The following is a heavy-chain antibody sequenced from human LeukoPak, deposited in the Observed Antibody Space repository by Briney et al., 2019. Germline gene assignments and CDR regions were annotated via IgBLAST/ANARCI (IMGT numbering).Heavy chain of an antibody. CDR1: GFTSSNYR. CDR2: ISSSSSFI. Sequence: GGSLRLSCAASGFTSSNYRMNWVRQAPGKGLEWVSSISSSSSFIYYADSVKGRFTISRDNAKNSLYLQMNSLRAEDTAVYYCARDSPGPLYYYGMDVWGQGTTVTISS. CDR3: ARDSPGPLYYYGMDV. J-gene: IGHJ6*02. V-gene: IGHV3-21*04.